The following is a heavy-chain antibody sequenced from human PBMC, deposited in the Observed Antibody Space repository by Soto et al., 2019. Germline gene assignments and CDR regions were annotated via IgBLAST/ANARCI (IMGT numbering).Heavy chain of an antibody. CDR3: ARFRPGYYFDY. V-gene: IGHV3-7*01. CDR1: GFTFSSYW. Sequence: GGSLRLSCAASGFTFSSYWMSWVRQAPGKGLEWVANIKQDGSEKYYVDSVKGRFTISRDNAKNSLYLQMNSLRAEDTAVYYWARFRPGYYFDYWGQGTLVTVSS. D-gene: IGHD3-22*01. CDR2: IKQDGSEK. J-gene: IGHJ4*02.